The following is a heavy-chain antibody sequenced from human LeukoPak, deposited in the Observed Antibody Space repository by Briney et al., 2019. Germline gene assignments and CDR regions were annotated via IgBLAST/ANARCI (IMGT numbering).Heavy chain of an antibody. CDR3: AKGGYDILTEDYMDV. D-gene: IGHD3-9*01. Sequence: GGSLRLSCAASGFTFSSYGMHWVRQAPGKGLDWVAFIHHDGSNKYYADSVRGRFTISRDNSKNTLYLQMNSLRAEDTAVYYCAKGGYDILTEDYMDVWGKGTTVTVSS. CDR1: GFTFSSYG. J-gene: IGHJ6*03. CDR2: IHHDGSNK. V-gene: IGHV3-30*02.